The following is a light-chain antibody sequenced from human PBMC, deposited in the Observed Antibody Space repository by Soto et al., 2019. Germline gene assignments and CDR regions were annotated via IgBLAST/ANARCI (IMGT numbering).Light chain of an antibody. J-gene: IGKJ1*01. CDR2: GAS. CDR3: QQYKNWPWT. V-gene: IGKV3-15*01. CDR1: QSVTSN. Sequence: EIVLTQSPATLSVSPGERATLSCRSSQSVTSNLAWYQQKPGQAPRLLMYGASTRATGIPARFGGSGSATEFTLTISSLQSEDFAVYYCQQYKNWPWTFGQGTKVDIK.